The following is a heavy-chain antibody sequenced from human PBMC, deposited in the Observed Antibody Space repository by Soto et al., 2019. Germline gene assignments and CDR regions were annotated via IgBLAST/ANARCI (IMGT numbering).Heavy chain of an antibody. CDR1: GYSFTSYW. V-gene: IGHV5-10-1*01. D-gene: IGHD2-15*01. Sequence: PGESLKISCKGSGYSFTSYWISWVRQMPGKVLEWMGRIDPSDSYTNYSTSFQGNVTISADKSISTAYLQWSSLKASDTAMYYCARSGVSGGNLEDYYYYGMDVWGQGTTVT. J-gene: IGHJ6*02. CDR3: ARSGVSGGNLEDYYYYGMDV. CDR2: IDPSDSYT.